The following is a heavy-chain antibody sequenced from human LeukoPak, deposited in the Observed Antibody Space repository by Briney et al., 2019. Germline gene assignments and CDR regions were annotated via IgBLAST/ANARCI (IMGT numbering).Heavy chain of an antibody. CDR3: ARYYYGTLLNCFDY. J-gene: IGHJ4*02. D-gene: IGHD3-10*01. Sequence: ASVKVSCKASGYTFTGYYMHWVRQAPGQGLEWMGWINPNSGGTNYAQKFQGRVTMTRDTSISTAYMELSRLRSDDTAVYYCARYYYGTLLNCFDYCGQGTLVTVSS. CDR1: GYTFTGYY. CDR2: INPNSGGT. V-gene: IGHV1-2*02.